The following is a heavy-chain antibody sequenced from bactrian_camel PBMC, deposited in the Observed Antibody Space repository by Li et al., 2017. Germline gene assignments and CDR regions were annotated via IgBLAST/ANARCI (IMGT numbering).Heavy chain of an antibody. V-gene: IGHV3S40*01. CDR3: AADHSSSYGGSRWLPCSVPPDQYHY. Sequence: DVQLVESGGGSVQDGGSLRLACVASGFTASRNCVAWFRQNLGKEREGVATLLTSDGHAYYADSVKGRFTISQDNANYTVYLQMDNLKPEDTAMYYCAADHSSSYGGSRWLPCSVPPDQYHYWGQGTQVTVS. CDR2: LLTSDGHA. CDR1: GFTASRNC. D-gene: IGHD6*01. J-gene: IGHJ4*01.